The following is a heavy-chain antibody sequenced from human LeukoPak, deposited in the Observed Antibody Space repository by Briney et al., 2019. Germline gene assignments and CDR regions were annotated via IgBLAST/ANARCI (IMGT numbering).Heavy chain of an antibody. CDR1: GFTFSSYA. D-gene: IGHD5-18*01. V-gene: IGHV3-30*14. J-gene: IGHJ4*02. CDR3: ARDQYSYAHAAH. Sequence: PGRSLRLSCAASGFTFSSYAMHWVRQAPGKGLEWVAVMSYDGSNKYYADSVKGRFTISRDNSKNTLHLQMNSLRAEDTAVYYCARDQYSYAHAAHWGQGTLVTVSS. CDR2: MSYDGSNK.